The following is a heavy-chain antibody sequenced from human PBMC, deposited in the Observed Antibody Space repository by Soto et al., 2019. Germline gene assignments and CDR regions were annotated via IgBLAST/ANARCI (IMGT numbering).Heavy chain of an antibody. Sequence: PGGSLRLSGAASGSTFSSYAMHWVRQAPGKGLEWVAVISYDVSNKYYADSVKGRFTISRDNSKNTLYLQMNSLRAEDTAVYYCARDYYRFNSGYGFSMDVWGQGTTVTVSS. CDR1: GSTFSSYA. CDR3: ARDYYRFNSGYGFSMDV. J-gene: IGHJ6*02. V-gene: IGHV3-30-3*01. D-gene: IGHD5-12*01. CDR2: ISYDVSNK.